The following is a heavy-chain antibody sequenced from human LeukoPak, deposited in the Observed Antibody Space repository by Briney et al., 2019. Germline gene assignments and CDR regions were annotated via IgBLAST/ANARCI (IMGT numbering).Heavy chain of an antibody. Sequence: GGSLRLSCAASGFNFHEYAMHWVRQAPGKGLEWVSGLSWNSDNIGYADSVNGRFTISRDNAKSSLYLQMNSLRAEDTALYYCAKDPLAAAGTGFDYWGQGTLVTVSS. V-gene: IGHV3-9*01. J-gene: IGHJ4*02. CDR2: LSWNSDNI. CDR1: GFNFHEYA. D-gene: IGHD6-13*01. CDR3: AKDPLAAAGTGFDY.